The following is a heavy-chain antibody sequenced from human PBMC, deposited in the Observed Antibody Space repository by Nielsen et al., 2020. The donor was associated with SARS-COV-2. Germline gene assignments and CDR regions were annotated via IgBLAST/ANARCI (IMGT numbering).Heavy chain of an antibody. V-gene: IGHV3-30*18. D-gene: IGHD2-15*01. J-gene: IGHJ4*02. CDR2: ISYDGSNK. CDR1: GFTFSTYV. CDR3: AKDWTAIVVVPSGGVDY. Sequence: WVSLTLSSAASGFTFSTYVLHWVRQAPGKGLEWVAAISYDGSNKYYVDSVKGRFTISRDDSKNTLYLQMSSLREEDTAVYYCAKDWTAIVVVPSGGVDYWGQGTLVTVSS.